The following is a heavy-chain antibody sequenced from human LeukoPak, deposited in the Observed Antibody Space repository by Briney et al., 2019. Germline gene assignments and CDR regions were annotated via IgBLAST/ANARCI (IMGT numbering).Heavy chain of an antibody. CDR1: GGSISSGSYY. CDR2: IYTSGST. CDR3: ASSQPRGLLWFGDDAFDI. D-gene: IGHD3-10*01. Sequence: TLSLTCTVSGGSISSGSYYWSWIRQPAGKGLEWIGLIYTSGSTNYNPSLKNRVTISVDTSKNQFSLKLSSVTAADTAVYYCASSQPRGLLWFGDDAFDIWGQGTMVTVSS. V-gene: IGHV4-61*02. J-gene: IGHJ3*02.